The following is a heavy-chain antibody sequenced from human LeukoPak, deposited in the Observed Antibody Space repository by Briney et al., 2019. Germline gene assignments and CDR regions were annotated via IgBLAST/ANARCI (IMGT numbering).Heavy chain of an antibody. V-gene: IGHV4-39*01. D-gene: IGHD6-13*01. CDR3: SRRLAGTEDY. CDR1: GGSISSSSYY. Sequence: SETLSLTCTVSGGSISSSSYYWGWIRQPPGKGLEWIGSIYYSGSTYYNPSLKSRVTISVATSKNPFSLTLTSVTAAVTAVYYCSRRLAGTEDYWGQGTLVTVSS. CDR2: IYYSGST. J-gene: IGHJ4*02.